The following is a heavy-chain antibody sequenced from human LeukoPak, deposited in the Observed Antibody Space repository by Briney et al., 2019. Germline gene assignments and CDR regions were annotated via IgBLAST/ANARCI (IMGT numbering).Heavy chain of an antibody. CDR3: ARDGTAPGLYFDL. J-gene: IGHJ4*01. V-gene: IGHV3-7*01. CDR1: GFTFTDFW. CDR2: IRQDGSER. Sequence: GGSLRLSCKVSGFTFTDFWMNWVRQAPGKGREWVARIRQDGSERTYVDSVKGRLTISRDNTKNSLSLQLNGLRAEDRGVYYCARDGTAPGLYFDLWGQGNLVTVSS. D-gene: IGHD6-13*01.